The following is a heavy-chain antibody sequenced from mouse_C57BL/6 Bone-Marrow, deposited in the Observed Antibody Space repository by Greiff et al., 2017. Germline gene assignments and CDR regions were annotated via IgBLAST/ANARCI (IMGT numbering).Heavy chain of an antibody. D-gene: IGHD1-1*01. CDR1: GFSLTSYG. Sequence: VKLMESGPGLVQPSQCLSITCTVSGFSLTSYGVHWVRQSPGKGLEWLGLIWSGGSTDYNAAFISRLSISKDNSKSQVFFKMNSLQADDTAIYYCARNGYGFDYWGQGTTLTVSS. CDR3: ARNGYGFDY. V-gene: IGHV2-2*01. CDR2: IWSGGST. J-gene: IGHJ2*01.